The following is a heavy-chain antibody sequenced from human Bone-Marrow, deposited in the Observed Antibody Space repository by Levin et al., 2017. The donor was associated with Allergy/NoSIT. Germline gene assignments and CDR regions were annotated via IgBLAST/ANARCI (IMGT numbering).Heavy chain of an antibody. J-gene: IGHJ6*02. D-gene: IGHD3-3*01. CDR2: IHSGDIT. Sequence: LAGGSLRLSCAASGFTVSGADMSWLRQAPGKGLEWVSVIHSGDITYYADSVKGRFTISRDNAKNTLSLQMNSLRAEDTAGYYCASRSVLFLGTPPSGFAWGYDGWGQGSTVTVSS. CDR1: GFTVSGAD. V-gene: IGHV3-66*01. CDR3: ASRSVLFLGTPPSGFAWGYDG.